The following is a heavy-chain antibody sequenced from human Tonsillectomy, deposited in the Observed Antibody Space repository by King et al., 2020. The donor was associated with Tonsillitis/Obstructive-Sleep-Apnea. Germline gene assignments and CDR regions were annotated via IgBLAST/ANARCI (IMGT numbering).Heavy chain of an antibody. CDR1: GFTFSTYA. J-gene: IGHJ3*02. V-gene: IGHV3-30*04. CDR3: ARDRDCSSTRFYNAFDI. Sequence: VQLVESGGGVVQPGRSLRLSCAASGFTFSTYAMHWVRQAPGKGLEWVAVISYDGSNNYYADSVKGRFTISRDNSKNTLYLQMNSLRAEDTAVYYCARDRDCSSTRFYNAFDIWGQGTMVTVSS. D-gene: IGHD2-2*02. CDR2: ISYDGSNN.